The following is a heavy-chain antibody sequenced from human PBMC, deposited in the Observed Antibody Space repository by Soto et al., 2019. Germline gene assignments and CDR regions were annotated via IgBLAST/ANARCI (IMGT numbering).Heavy chain of an antibody. D-gene: IGHD3-10*01. CDR3: TYGSGSYYRLYYYYYMDV. Sequence: QVQLQQWGAGLLKPSETLSLTCAVYGGSFSGYYWSWIRQPPGKGLEWIGEINHSGSTNYNPSLKSRVTISVDTSKNQFSLKLSSVTAADTAVYYFTYGSGSYYRLYYYYYMDVWGKGTTVTVSS. CDR2: INHSGST. J-gene: IGHJ6*03. CDR1: GGSFSGYY. V-gene: IGHV4-34*01.